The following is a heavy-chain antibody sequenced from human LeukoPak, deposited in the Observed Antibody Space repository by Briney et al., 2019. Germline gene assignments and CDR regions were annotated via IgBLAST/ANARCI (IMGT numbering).Heavy chain of an antibody. V-gene: IGHV3-74*03. D-gene: IGHD2-21*01. Sequence: GGSLRVSCAASGFTFSNYWMHWVRQAPGEGLVWVARTNADGSSFGSPTTYADSVKGRFTISRDNAKNMLFLQMNSLRAEDTAVYFCAREGLTCGGDCLEYWGQGTLVTVSS. CDR2: TNADGSSFGSPT. J-gene: IGHJ4*02. CDR3: AREGLTCGGDCLEY. CDR1: GFTFSNYW.